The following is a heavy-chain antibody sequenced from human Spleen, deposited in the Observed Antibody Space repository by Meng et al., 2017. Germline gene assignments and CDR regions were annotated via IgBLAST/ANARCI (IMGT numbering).Heavy chain of an antibody. CDR2: IFWDDDK. CDR1: GFSLSTSGVG. V-gene: IGHV2-5*02. Sequence: QITLKESGPTLVKPTQTLTLTCTFSGFSLSTSGVGVGWIRQPPGKALEWLGIIFWDDDKRYSPSLESRLSITKDTSKDQVVLTVTNMDPMDTGTYYCVHDGRGYSGYDFKYWGQGTLVTVSS. D-gene: IGHD5-12*01. J-gene: IGHJ4*02. CDR3: VHDGRGYSGYDFKY.